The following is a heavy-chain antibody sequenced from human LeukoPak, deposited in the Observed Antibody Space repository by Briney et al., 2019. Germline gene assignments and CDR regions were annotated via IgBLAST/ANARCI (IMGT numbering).Heavy chain of an antibody. CDR1: AGSFSGDS. Sequence: SSETLSLTCVVSAGSFSGDSWSWIRQAPGKGLEWIGEVTRTGSTNYHPSLKSRVLISVDTSKSQFSLKVNSVTAADTGVYHCARGDGVIGAIGIGSWYFDPWGRGTLVAVSS. J-gene: IGHJ2*01. CDR3: ARGDGVIGAIGIGSWYFDP. D-gene: IGHD2/OR15-2a*01. CDR2: VTRTGST. V-gene: IGHV4-34*01.